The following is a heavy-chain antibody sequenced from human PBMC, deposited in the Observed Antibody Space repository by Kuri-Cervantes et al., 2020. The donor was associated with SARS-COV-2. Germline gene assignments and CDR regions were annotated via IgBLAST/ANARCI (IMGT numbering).Heavy chain of an antibody. D-gene: IGHD7-27*01. Sequence: KVSCKGSGYSFTSYWIGWVRQMPGKGLEWMGIIYPGDSDTRYSPSFQGQVTISADKSISTAYLQWSSLKASDTAMYYCARQLTGGFDMHAFDIWGQGTMVTDSS. CDR2: IYPGDSDT. V-gene: IGHV5-51*01. CDR3: ARQLTGGFDMHAFDI. J-gene: IGHJ3*02. CDR1: GYSFTSYW.